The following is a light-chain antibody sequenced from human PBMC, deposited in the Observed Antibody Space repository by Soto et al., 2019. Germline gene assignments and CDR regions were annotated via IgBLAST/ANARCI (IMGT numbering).Light chain of an antibody. V-gene: IGLV1-40*01. CDR1: RSNIGAGYD. J-gene: IGLJ1*01. CDR3: QSYDNSLSGLV. Sequence: QSVLTQPPSLSGAPGQRVTISCTGSRSNIGAGYDVHWYQQLPGAPPKLVIYGNSHRPSGVPDRISGSKSGTSASLAIAGLQAEDEADYYCQSYDNSLSGLVFGTGPKVTVL. CDR2: GNS.